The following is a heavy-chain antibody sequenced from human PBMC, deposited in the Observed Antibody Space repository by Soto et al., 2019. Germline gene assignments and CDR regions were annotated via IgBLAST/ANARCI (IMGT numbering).Heavy chain of an antibody. CDR1: GFTFSSYG. D-gene: IGHD3-3*01. CDR2: ISYDGSNK. J-gene: IGHJ4*02. Sequence: GGSLRLSCAASGFTFSSYGMHWVRQAPGKGLEWVAVISYDGSNKYYADSVKGRFTISRDNSKNTLYLQMNSLRAEDTAVYYCAKLGAPYDFWSGYYFDYWGQGTLVTVSS. V-gene: IGHV3-30*18. CDR3: AKLGAPYDFWSGYYFDY.